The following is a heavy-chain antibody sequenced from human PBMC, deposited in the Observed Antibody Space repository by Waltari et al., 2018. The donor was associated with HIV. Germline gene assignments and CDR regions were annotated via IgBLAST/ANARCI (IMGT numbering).Heavy chain of an antibody. V-gene: IGHV4-34*01. CDR2: INHSGST. CDR3: ARALIVEMATTYYFDY. CDR1: GGSFSGYS. J-gene: IGHJ4*02. D-gene: IGHD2-15*01. Sequence: QVQLQQWGAGLLKPSETLSLTCAVYGGSFSGYSWSWIPQPPGKGLEWIGEINHSGSTNYNPSLKSRVTISVDTSKNQFSLKLSSVTAADTAVYYCARALIVEMATTYYFDYWGQGTLVTVSS.